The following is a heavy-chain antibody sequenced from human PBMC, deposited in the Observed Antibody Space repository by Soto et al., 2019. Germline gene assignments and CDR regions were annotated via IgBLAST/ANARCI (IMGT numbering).Heavy chain of an antibody. J-gene: IGHJ4*02. V-gene: IGHV3-72*01. D-gene: IGHD3-22*01. CDR3: AREGSSSGPDYEY. Sequence: GGSLRLSCAASGFTFIDYYMSWILQAPWKGLEWFGRTRNKASSYTTDYAAFVKGRFTISRDDSKNLIYLQMNSLKTEDTAVYYCAREGSSSGPDYEYWGQGTLVTVSS. CDR2: TRNKASSYTT. CDR1: GFTFIDYY.